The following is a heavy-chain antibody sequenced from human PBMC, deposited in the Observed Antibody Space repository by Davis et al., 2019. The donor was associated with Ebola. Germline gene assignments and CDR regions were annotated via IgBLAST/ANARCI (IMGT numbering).Heavy chain of an antibody. CDR3: ARDPGRSTTGTTWYYYYYGMDV. CDR2: INPNSGGT. D-gene: IGHD1-1*01. V-gene: IGHV1-2*04. J-gene: IGHJ6*02. CDR1: GYTFTGYY. Sequence: ASVKVSCKASGYTFTGYYMHWVRQAPGQGLEWMGWINPNSGGTNYAQKFQGWVTMTRDTSISTAYMELSRLRSDDTAVYYCARDPGRSTTGTTWYYYYYGMDVWGQGTTVTVSS.